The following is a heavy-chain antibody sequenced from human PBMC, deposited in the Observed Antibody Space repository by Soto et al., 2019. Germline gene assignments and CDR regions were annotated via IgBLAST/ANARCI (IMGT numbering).Heavy chain of an antibody. CDR3: AIEYSSSPPYYPIGY. V-gene: IGHV1-69*01. CDR1: GGTFSNYA. Sequence: QVPLVQSGAEVKKPGSSVKGSCKASGGTFSNYAISWVRQAPGQGLEWMGGIIPIFTTTKYAQKFQGRVTFTADESTSTAYMELSSLRSEDTAVYYCAIEYSSSPPYYPIGYWGQGTLVTVSS. CDR2: IIPIFTTT. D-gene: IGHD6-6*01. J-gene: IGHJ4*02.